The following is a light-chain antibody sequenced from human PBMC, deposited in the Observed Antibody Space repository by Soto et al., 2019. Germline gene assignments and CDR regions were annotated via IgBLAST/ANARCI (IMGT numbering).Light chain of an antibody. Sequence: QSALTQPASVSGSPGQSITISCTGTRSDVGGYNFDSWYQQHPGKVPKLLIYDVTHRPSGVSNRFSASKSANTASLTISGLQAEDEADYYCSSYTSTNTLVFGGGTKLTVL. J-gene: IGLJ2*01. CDR3: SSYTSTNTLV. CDR2: DVT. V-gene: IGLV2-14*01. CDR1: RSDVGGYNF.